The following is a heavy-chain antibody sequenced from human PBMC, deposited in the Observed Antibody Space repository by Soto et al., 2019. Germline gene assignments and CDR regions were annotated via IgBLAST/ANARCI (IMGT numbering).Heavy chain of an antibody. Sequence: GESLKISCKGSGYSFTSYWIGWVRQMPGKGLEWMGIIYPGDSDTRYSPSFQGQVTISADKSISTAYLQWSSLKASDTAMYYCASLAIWFGEKLSYGMDVWGQGTTVTVSS. V-gene: IGHV5-51*01. D-gene: IGHD3-10*01. CDR3: ASLAIWFGEKLSYGMDV. CDR1: GYSFTSYW. J-gene: IGHJ6*02. CDR2: IYPGDSDT.